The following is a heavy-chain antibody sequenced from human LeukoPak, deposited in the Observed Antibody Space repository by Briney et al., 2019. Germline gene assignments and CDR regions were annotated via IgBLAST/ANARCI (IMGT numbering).Heavy chain of an antibody. CDR3: AKQSAGSAAWYSLHYDF. CDR2: VDGGGGGT. D-gene: IGHD6-13*01. CDR1: GFTLSSYA. V-gene: IGHV3-23*01. J-gene: IGHJ4*02. Sequence: GGSLRLSCAASGFTLSSYAMTWVRQAPGRGLEWVSSVDGGGGGTYYADSVKGRFTISRDNSKDTLYLQMNGLRAEDTAVYFCAKQSAGSAAWYSLHYDFWGQGTLVAVSS.